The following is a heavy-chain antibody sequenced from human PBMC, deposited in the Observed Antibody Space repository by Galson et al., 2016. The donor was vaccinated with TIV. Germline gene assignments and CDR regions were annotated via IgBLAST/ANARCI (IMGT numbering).Heavy chain of an antibody. CDR1: GYTFSSYS. CDR3: ARGATVTPYSFFDY. J-gene: IGHJ4*02. V-gene: IGHV1-18*04. CDR2: ISGYSGNT. Sequence: SVKVSCKASGYTFSSYSINWVRQAPGQGLEWMGWISGYSGNTNYAQKFQGRVTMTTDTSTGTAYMELRSLRSDDTAVYYCARGATVTPYSFFDYWCQGTLVTVFS. D-gene: IGHD4-17*01.